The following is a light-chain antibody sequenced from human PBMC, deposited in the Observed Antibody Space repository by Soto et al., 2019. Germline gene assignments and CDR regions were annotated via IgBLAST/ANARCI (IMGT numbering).Light chain of an antibody. V-gene: IGKV3-15*01. CDR1: QSVRSN. CDR2: GAS. Sequence: EIVMTQSPATLSVSPGDRVTLSCRASQSVRSNSAWYQQKPGQAPRLLIYGASTRATGIPARFSGSGYGTEFTLTISSLQSEDFAVYYCQQYNSWPLTFGGETKVDTK. CDR3: QQYNSWPLT. J-gene: IGKJ4*01.